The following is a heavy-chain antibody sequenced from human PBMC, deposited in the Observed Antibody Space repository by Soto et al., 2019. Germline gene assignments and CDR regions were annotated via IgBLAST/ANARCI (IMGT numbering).Heavy chain of an antibody. J-gene: IGHJ5*02. V-gene: IGHV3-23*01. D-gene: IGHD3-10*01. CDR3: ARDAISMVRGTNNWFDP. CDR2: ISGNGIAT. Sequence: EVQLLESGGGLVQPGGSLRLSCEASGFIFSDHAVSWVRQAPGKGLEWVSAISGNGIATYYADSVKGRFTISRDNSKNTLYLQMNRLRADDTAVYYCARDAISMVRGTNNWFDPWGQGTLVTVSS. CDR1: GFIFSDHA.